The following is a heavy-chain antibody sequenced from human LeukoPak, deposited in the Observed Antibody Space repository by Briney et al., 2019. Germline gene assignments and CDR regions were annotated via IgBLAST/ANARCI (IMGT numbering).Heavy chain of an antibody. D-gene: IGHD3-10*01. CDR3: AKDKGLGSYYDY. Sequence: PGGSLRLSCAASGFTFDDYTMHWVRQAPGKGLEWVSLISWDGGSTYYADSVKGRFTTSRDNSKNSLYLQMNSLRTEDTALYYCAKDKGLGSYYDYWGQGTLVTVSS. CDR2: ISWDGGST. V-gene: IGHV3-43*01. J-gene: IGHJ4*02. CDR1: GFTFDDYT.